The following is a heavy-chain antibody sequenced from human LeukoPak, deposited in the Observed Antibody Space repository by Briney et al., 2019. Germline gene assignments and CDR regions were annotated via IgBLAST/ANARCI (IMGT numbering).Heavy chain of an antibody. CDR2: IYHSGST. J-gene: IGHJ4*02. V-gene: IGHV4-38-2*02. CDR1: GYSISSGYY. Sequence: PSETLSLTCAVSGYSISSGYYWGWIRQPPGKGLEWIGSIYHSGSTYYNPSLKSRVTISVDTSKNQFSLKLSSVTAADTAVYYCARDRAVAGTHFDYWGQGTLVTVSS. D-gene: IGHD6-19*01. CDR3: ARDRAVAGTHFDY.